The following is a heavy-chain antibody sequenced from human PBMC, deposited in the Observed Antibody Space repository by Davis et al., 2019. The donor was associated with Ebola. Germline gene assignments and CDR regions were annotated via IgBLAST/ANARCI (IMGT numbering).Heavy chain of an antibody. CDR2: ISGSGGST. CDR3: AKDIVYGDYRKPDAFDI. J-gene: IGHJ3*02. D-gene: IGHD4-17*01. CDR1: GFTFSSYA. Sequence: GGSLRLSCAASGFTFSSYAMSWVRQAPGKGLEWVSAISGSGGSTYYADSVKGRFTISRDNSKNTLYLQMNSLRAEDTAVYYCAKDIVYGDYRKPDAFDIWGQGTMVTVSS. V-gene: IGHV3-23*01.